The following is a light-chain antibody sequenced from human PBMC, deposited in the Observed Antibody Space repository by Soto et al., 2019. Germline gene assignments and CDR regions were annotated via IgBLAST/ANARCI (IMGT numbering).Light chain of an antibody. CDR3: CSYAGSYTLYV. Sequence: QSALTQPASVSWSPGQSVTISCTGTSSDVGGYNYVSWYQQHPGKAPKLMIYDVSKRPSGVPDRFSGSKSCNTASLTISGLQAEDEADYYCCSYAGSYTLYVFGTGTKVTVL. V-gene: IGLV2-11*01. CDR1: SSDVGGYNY. CDR2: DVS. J-gene: IGLJ1*01.